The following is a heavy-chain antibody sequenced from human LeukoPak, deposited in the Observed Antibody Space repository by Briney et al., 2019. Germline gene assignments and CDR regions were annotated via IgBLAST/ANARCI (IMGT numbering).Heavy chain of an antibody. CDR3: ARDNIRRSGSYGY. CDR2: INPNSGAT. D-gene: IGHD1-26*01. CDR1: GYTFIGYY. Sequence: ASVKVSCKPSGYTFIGYYIHWVRQAPGQGLEWMGWINPNSGATNYAQNFQGRVTMTRDTSISTAYMELRSLRSDDTAVYYCARDNIRRSGSYGYWGQGTLVTVSS. J-gene: IGHJ4*02. V-gene: IGHV1-2*02.